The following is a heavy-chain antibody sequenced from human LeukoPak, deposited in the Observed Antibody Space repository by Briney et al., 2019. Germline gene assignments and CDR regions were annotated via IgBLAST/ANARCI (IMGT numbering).Heavy chain of an antibody. D-gene: IGHD3-22*01. CDR1: GFTFGDYY. CDR2: ISSSGSTI. J-gene: IGHJ4*02. V-gene: IGHV3-11*01. Sequence: GGSLRLSCAASGFTFGDYYMSWIRQAPGKGLEWVSYISSSGSTIYYADSVKGRFTISRDNAKNSLYLQMNSLRAEGTAVYYCASGLLDSSGYFLNYWGQGTLVTVSS. CDR3: ASGLLDSSGYFLNY.